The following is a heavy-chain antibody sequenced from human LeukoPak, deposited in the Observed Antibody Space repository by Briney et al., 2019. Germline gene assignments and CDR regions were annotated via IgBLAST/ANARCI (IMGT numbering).Heavy chain of an antibody. CDR3: ARGLGRSNGPGRNFDY. Sequence: GASVKVSCKASGYTFTSYGINWVRQATGQGLEWMGWMNPNSGNTGYVEKFQGRVTMTRDTSTSTAYMELSSLRSDDTAVYYCARGLGRSNGPGRNFDYWGQGTLVTVSS. J-gene: IGHJ4*02. CDR1: GYTFTSYG. V-gene: IGHV1-8*01. CDR2: MNPNSGNT. D-gene: IGHD2-8*01.